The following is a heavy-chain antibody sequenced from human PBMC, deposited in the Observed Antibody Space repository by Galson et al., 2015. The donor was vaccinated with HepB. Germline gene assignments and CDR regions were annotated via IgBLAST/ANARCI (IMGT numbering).Heavy chain of an antibody. CDR2: ISYDGSNK. CDR3: ARGGWFVSGIGIDY. V-gene: IGHV3-30-3*01. D-gene: IGHD6-19*01. CDR1: GFTFSSYA. Sequence: SLRLSCAASGFTFSSYAMHWVRQAPGKGLEWVAVISYDGSNKYYADSVKGRFTISRDNSKNTLYLQMNSLRAEDTAVYYCARGGWFVSGIGIDYWGQGTLVTVSS. J-gene: IGHJ4*02.